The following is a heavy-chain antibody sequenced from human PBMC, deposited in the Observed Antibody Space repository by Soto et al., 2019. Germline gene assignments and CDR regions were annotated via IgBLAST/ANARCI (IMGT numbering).Heavy chain of an antibody. CDR3: AAARYYYDSSGPSNDAFDI. D-gene: IGHD3-22*01. CDR1: GFTFTSSA. J-gene: IGHJ3*02. CDR2: IVVGSGNT. Sequence: SVKVSCKASGFTFTSSAVQWVRQARGQRLEWIGWIVVGSGNTNYAQKFQERVTITRDMSTSTAYMELSSLRSEDTAVYYCAAARYYYDSSGPSNDAFDIWGQGTMVTVSS. V-gene: IGHV1-58*01.